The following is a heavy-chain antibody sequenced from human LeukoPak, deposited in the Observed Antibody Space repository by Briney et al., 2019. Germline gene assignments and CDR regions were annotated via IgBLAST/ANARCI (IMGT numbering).Heavy chain of an antibody. CDR3: AKDSSGWYSSWFDP. Sequence: PGGSLRLSCVASGFTFGKYWMSWVRQAPGKGLEWVANIKLDGSEKNYVDSVKGRFTISRDNAKNSLYLQMNSLRAEDTALYYCAKDSSGWYSSWFDPWGQGTLVTVSS. J-gene: IGHJ5*02. CDR2: IKLDGSEK. D-gene: IGHD6-19*01. CDR1: GFTFGKYW. V-gene: IGHV3-7*03.